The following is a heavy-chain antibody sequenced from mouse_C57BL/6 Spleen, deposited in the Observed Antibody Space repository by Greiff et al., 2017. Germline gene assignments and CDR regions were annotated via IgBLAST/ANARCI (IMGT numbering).Heavy chain of an antibody. CDR3: TTRGYYFDY. J-gene: IGHJ2*01. CDR1: GFNIKDDY. V-gene: IGHV14-4*01. CDR2: IDPENGDT. Sequence: EVKLQESGAELVRPGASVKLSCTASGFNIKDDYMPWVKQRPEQGLEWIGWIDPENGDTEYASKFQGKATITADTSSNTAYLQLSSLTSEDTAVYYCTTRGYYFDYWGQGTTLTVSS.